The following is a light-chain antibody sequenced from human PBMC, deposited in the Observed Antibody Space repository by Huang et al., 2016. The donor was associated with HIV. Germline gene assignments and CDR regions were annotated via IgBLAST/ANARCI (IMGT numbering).Light chain of an antibody. Sequence: DIQMTQSPTSLSASVGDRLTITCRASQTISTYLNWYQQKPGKAPKLLIYATSTLQSGVPSRFSRSGSGTDFTLTISNLQPEDFATYYCQQSYSTPRTFGQGTKVEIE. J-gene: IGKJ1*01. CDR3: QQSYSTPRT. CDR2: ATS. V-gene: IGKV1-39*01. CDR1: QTISTY.